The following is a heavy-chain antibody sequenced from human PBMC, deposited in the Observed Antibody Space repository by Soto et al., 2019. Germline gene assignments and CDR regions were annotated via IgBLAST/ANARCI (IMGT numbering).Heavy chain of an antibody. D-gene: IGHD2-2*01. CDR2: ISGSGGST. Sequence: GGSLRLSCAASGFTFSSYAMSWVRQAPGKGLEWVSAISGSGGSTYYADSVKGRFTISRDNSKNTLYLQMNSLRAEDTAVYYCAKDADIVVVPAATGNAFDIWGQGTMVTVSS. CDR3: AKDADIVVVPAATGNAFDI. J-gene: IGHJ3*02. CDR1: GFTFSSYA. V-gene: IGHV3-23*01.